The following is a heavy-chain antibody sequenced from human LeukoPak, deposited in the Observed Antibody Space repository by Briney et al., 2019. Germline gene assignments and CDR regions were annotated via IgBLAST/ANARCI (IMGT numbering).Heavy chain of an antibody. V-gene: IGHV3-30*03. Sequence: GGSLRLSCAASGFTFSSYGMHWVRQAPGKGLEWVAVISYDGSNKYYADSVKGRFTISRDNAKNSLYLQMNSLRADDTAVYYCARGCRSGNNWNDVSWSWVRSYYHMDVWGKGTTVTISS. CDR1: GFTFSSYG. CDR2: ISYDGSNK. CDR3: ARGCRSGNNWNDVSWSWVRSYYHMDV. D-gene: IGHD1-1*01. J-gene: IGHJ6*03.